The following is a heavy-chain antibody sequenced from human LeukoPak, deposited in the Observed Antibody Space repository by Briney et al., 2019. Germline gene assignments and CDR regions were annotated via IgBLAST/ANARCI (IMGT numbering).Heavy chain of an antibody. J-gene: IGHJ6*03. Sequence: SETLSHTCIVSGGSISGYYWSRIRQPPGKGLEWIGYIYYSGSTNYNPSLKSRVTISVDTSKNQFSLKLSSVTAADTAVYYCARTTEAHSWRTRYYDYYMDVWGKGTTVTVSS. CDR3: ARTTEAHSWRTRYYDYYMDV. V-gene: IGHV4-59*01. D-gene: IGHD6-13*01. CDR2: IYYSGST. CDR1: GGSISGYY.